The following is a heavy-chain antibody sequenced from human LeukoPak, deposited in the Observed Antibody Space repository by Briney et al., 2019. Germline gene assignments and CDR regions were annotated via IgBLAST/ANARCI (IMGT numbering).Heavy chain of an antibody. V-gene: IGHV5-51*01. CDR1: GYSFTNYW. J-gene: IGHJ6*02. D-gene: IGHD6-25*01. CDR3: AKTTATTYYYGMDV. CDR2: IYPGDSHI. Sequence: AGESLKISCKGSGYSFTNYWIGWVRQMPGEGLEWMGIIYPGDSHIRYNPSFQGQVTISADKSISTAYLQWSSLKASDTAMYYCAKTTATTYYYGMDVWGQGTTVTVSS.